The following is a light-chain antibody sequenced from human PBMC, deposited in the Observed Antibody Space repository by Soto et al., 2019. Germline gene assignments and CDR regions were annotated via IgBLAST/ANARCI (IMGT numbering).Light chain of an antibody. CDR1: QDISNY. J-gene: IGKJ1*01. CDR2: AAS. V-gene: IGKV1-27*01. Sequence: DIQMTQSPSSLSASIGDRVTITCRASQDISNYLAWYQQKPGKAPKVLIYAASSLQSGAPSRFSGSGSGTDFNLTISSLQPEDVATYYCQKYTRAPRTFGQGTEVQIK. CDR3: QKYTRAPRT.